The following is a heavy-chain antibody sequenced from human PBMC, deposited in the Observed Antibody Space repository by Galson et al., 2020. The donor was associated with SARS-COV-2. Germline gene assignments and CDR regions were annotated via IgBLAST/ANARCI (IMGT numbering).Heavy chain of an antibody. CDR1: GYTFTGYY. V-gene: IGHV1-2*02. D-gene: IGHD3-9*01. J-gene: IGHJ6*02. CDR2: INPNSGGT. Sequence: ASVKVSCKASGYTFTGYYMHWVRQAPGQGLEWMGWINPNSGGTNYAQKFQGRVTMTRDTSISTAYMELSRLRSDDTAVYYCARGASTYYDILTGYLPPTYYYYGMDVWGQGTTVTVSS. CDR3: ARGASTYYDILTGYLPPTYYYYGMDV.